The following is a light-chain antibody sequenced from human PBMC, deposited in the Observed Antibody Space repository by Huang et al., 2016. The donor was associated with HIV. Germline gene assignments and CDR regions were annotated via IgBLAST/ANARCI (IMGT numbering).Light chain of an antibody. J-gene: IGKJ5*01. CDR2: GAS. V-gene: IGKV3-20*01. CDR1: QSVSSSY. CDR3: QQYGSSPPIT. Sequence: EIVLTQSPGTLSLSPGERATLSCRASQSVSSSYLACDQKKPGQAPRLLIYGASSRATGIPDRFSGSGSGTDFTLTISRLEPEDFAVYYCQQYGSSPPITFGQGTRLEIK.